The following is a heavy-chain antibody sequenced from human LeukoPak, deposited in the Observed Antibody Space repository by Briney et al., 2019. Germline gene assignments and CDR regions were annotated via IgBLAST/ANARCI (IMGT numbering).Heavy chain of an antibody. Sequence: SETLSLTCTVSGYSISSGYYWGWIRQPPGKGLEWIGSIYHSGSTYYNPSLKSRVTISVDTSKNQFSLKLSSVTAADTAVYYCARDDGDYAFDIWGQGTMVTVSS. CDR1: GYSISSGYY. CDR3: ARDDGDYAFDI. V-gene: IGHV4-38-2*02. CDR2: IYHSGST. J-gene: IGHJ3*02. D-gene: IGHD4-17*01.